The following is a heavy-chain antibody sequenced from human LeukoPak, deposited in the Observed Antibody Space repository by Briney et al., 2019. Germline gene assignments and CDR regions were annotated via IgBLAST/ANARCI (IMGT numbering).Heavy chain of an antibody. CDR2: IYNSGST. CDR1: GGSITSYY. Sequence: PSETLSLTCTVSGGSITSYYWSWIRQPPGKGLEWIGYIYNSGSTNYNSSLKSRVTISADTSKNQFSLKLSSVTAADTAVYYCARARGAAIFQSAFDIWGQGTMVTVSS. CDR3: ARARGAAIFQSAFDI. D-gene: IGHD5-24*01. J-gene: IGHJ3*02. V-gene: IGHV4-59*01.